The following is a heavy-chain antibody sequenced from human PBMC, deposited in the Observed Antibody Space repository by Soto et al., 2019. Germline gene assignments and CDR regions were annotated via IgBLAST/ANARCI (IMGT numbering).Heavy chain of an antibody. V-gene: IGHV5-51*01. D-gene: IGHD6-6*01. Sequence: DSLTISLKGSGDRVTSYWSGWVRQMPGKGLEWMGIIYPGDSDTRYSPSFQGQVTISADKSISTAYLQWSSLKASDTAMYYCASELADYWGQGTLVTVSS. CDR3: ASELADY. J-gene: IGHJ4*02. CDR1: GDRVTSYW. CDR2: IYPGDSDT.